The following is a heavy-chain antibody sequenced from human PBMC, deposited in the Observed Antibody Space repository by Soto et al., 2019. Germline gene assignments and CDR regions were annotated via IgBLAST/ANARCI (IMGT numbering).Heavy chain of an antibody. D-gene: IGHD6-6*01. CDR2: ISYDGSNK. V-gene: IGHV3-30*18. CDR3: AKDYLPSQLADSFDY. J-gene: IGHJ4*02. Sequence: QPGGSLRLSCAASGFTFSSYGMHWVRQAPGKGLEWVAVISYDGSNKYYADSVKGRFTISRDNSKNTLYLQMNSLRAEDTAVYYCAKDYLPSQLADSFDYWGQGTLVTVSS. CDR1: GFTFSSYG.